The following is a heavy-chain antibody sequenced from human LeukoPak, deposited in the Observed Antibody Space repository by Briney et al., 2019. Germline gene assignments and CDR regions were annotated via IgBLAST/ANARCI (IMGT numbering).Heavy chain of an antibody. CDR2: VYHTGST. CDR1: GNSISSGYY. Sequence: SETLSLTCTVSGNSISSGYYWAWIRQPPGKGLEWIGSVYHTGSTYYNPSLKSRVTISVDTSKNQFSLKLSSVTAADTAVYYCARHHYYGSGYAMDYWGQGTLVTVSS. CDR3: ARHHYYGSGYAMDY. V-gene: IGHV4-38-2*02. J-gene: IGHJ4*02. D-gene: IGHD3-10*01.